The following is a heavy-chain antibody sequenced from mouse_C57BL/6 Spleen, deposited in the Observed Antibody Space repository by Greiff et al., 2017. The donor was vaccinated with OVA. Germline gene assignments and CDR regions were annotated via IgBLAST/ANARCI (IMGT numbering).Heavy chain of an antibody. D-gene: IGHD1-1*01. CDR3: ARHRTTVVATNFDV. V-gene: IGHV5-6*01. CDR1: GFTFSSYG. CDR2: ISSGGSYT. J-gene: IGHJ1*03. Sequence: EVMLVESGGDLVKPRGSLKLSCAASGFTFSSYGMSWVRQTPDKRLEWVATISSGGSYTYYPDSVKGRFTISRDNAKNTLYLQMSSLKSEDTAMYYCARHRTTVVATNFDVWGTGTTVTVSS.